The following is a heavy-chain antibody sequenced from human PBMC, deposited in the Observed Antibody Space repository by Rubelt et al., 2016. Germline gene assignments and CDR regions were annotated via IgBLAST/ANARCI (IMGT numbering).Heavy chain of an antibody. V-gene: IGHV1-46*01. Sequence: VRQAPGQGLEWMGIINPSGGSTSYAQKFQGRVTMTRDTSTSTVYMELSSLRSEDTAVYYCARLGSYYYDSSGYQDAFDIWCQGTMVTVSS. J-gene: IGHJ3*02. CDR2: INPSGGST. D-gene: IGHD3-22*01. CDR3: ARLGSYYYDSSGYQDAFDI.